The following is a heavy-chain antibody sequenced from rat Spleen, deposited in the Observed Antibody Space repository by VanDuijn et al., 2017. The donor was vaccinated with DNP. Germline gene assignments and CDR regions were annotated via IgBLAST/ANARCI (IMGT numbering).Heavy chain of an antibody. D-gene: IGHD1-7*01. CDR1: GSSITSNY. Sequence: EVQLQESGSGLVKPSQSLSLNCSVTGSSITSNYWGWIRKFPGNKLEYIGHISYSGSTNYNPALKSRLSITRDTSKNHFFLHLNSVTTEDTATYYCARWTRYFDYWGQGVMVTVSS. CDR2: ISYSGST. V-gene: IGHV3-1*01. J-gene: IGHJ2*01. CDR3: ARWTRYFDY.